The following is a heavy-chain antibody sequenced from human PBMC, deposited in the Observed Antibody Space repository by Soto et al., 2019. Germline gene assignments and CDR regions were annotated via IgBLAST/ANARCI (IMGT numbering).Heavy chain of an antibody. CDR1: GGSLGNFF. J-gene: IGHJ4*02. V-gene: IGHV4-59*01. CDR2: IYSSGVS. CDR3: ARYCSDRGCQSFDH. Sequence: SETLSLTCTVSGGSLGNFFWSWIRQAPGKGLECIGYIYSSGVSKYNPSLMSRVTMSVDQSKNQFSLMMTSVTAADTAVYYCARYCSDRGCQSFDHWGQGILVTVSS. D-gene: IGHD2-15*01.